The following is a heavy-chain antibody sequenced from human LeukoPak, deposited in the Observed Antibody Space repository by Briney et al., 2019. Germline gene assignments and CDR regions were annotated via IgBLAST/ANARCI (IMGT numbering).Heavy chain of an antibody. CDR2: MNPNSGNT. Sequence: ASVKVSCKASGYTFTSYDINWVRQATGQGLEWMGWMNPNSGNTGYAQKFQGRVTMTRNTSISTAYMELSSLRSEDTAVYYCASYYYDSSGYYYPVYWGQGTLVTVSS. CDR1: GYTFTSYD. D-gene: IGHD3-22*01. CDR3: ASYYYDSSGYYYPVY. J-gene: IGHJ4*02. V-gene: IGHV1-8*01.